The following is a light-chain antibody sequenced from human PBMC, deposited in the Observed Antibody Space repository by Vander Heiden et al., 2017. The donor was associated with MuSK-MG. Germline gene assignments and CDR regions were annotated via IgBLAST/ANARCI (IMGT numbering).Light chain of an antibody. V-gene: IGLV2-14*01. J-gene: IGLJ1*01. CDR2: DVS. CDR1: SSDVGGYNY. CDR3: SSYTSSSTYV. Sequence: QSALTQPASVSGSPGQSITISCTGTSSDVGGYNYVSWYQQNPGKAPKLMIYDVSNRPSGVSNRFSGSKSGNTASLTISGLQAEEEADYYCSSYTSSSTYVFGTGTKVTVL.